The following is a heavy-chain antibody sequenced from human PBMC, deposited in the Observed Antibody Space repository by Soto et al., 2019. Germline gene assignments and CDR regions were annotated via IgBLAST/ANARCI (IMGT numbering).Heavy chain of an antibody. CDR1: GFTFSSYG. V-gene: IGHV3-30*18. Sequence: QVQLVESGGGVVQPGRSLRLSCAASGFTFSSYGMHWVRQAPGKGLEWVAVISYDGSNKYYADSVKGRFTISRDNSKNTLYLQMNSLRAEDTAVYYCAKDQPGYSGYGVLNYWGQGTLVTVSS. J-gene: IGHJ4*02. D-gene: IGHD5-12*01. CDR2: ISYDGSNK. CDR3: AKDQPGYSGYGVLNY.